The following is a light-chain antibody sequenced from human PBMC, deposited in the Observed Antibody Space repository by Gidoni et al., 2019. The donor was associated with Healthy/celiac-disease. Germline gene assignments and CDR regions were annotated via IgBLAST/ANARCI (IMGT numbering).Light chain of an antibody. CDR2: DAS. V-gene: IGKV3-11*01. J-gene: IGKJ5*01. CDR1: QSVSSY. Sequence: EIVLTQSPATLSLSPGESATLSCRASQSVSSYLAWYQQKPGQAPRLLIYDASNRATGIPARFSGSGSGTDFTLIISSLEPEDFAVYYCQQRSNWPPITFGQGTRLEIK. CDR3: QQRSNWPPIT.